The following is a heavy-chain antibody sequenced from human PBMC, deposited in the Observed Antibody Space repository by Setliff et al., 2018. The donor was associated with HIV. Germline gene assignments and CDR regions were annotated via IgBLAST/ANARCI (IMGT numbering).Heavy chain of an antibody. D-gene: IGHD3-16*01. V-gene: IGHV1-69*13. CDR1: GGTFSTFV. CDR3: ARGEAFGGVSYSYYYMDV. J-gene: IGHJ6*03. Sequence: SVKVSCKASGGTFSTFVITWVRQAPGQGLEWMGGIIAMFGTANYAQKFQDRVTITADESTSTAYMELSRLRSEDTAVYYCARGEAFGGVSYSYYYMDVWGKGTTVTVSS. CDR2: IIAMFGTA.